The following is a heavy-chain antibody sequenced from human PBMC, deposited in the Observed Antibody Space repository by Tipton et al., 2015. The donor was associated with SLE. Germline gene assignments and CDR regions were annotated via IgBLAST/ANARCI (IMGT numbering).Heavy chain of an antibody. CDR1: GGSISSSNW. CDR3: ARGGPVWGARYFQH. Sequence: TLSLTCTVSGGSISSSNWWSWVRQPPGKGLEWIGEIYHSGSTNYNPSLKSRVTISVDKSKNQFSLKLSSVTAADTAVYYCARGGPVWGARYFQHWGQGTLVTVSS. J-gene: IGHJ1*01. CDR2: IYHSGST. V-gene: IGHV4-4*02. D-gene: IGHD3-10*02.